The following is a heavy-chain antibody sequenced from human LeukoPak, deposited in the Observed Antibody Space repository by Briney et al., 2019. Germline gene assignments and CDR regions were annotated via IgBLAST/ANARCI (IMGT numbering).Heavy chain of an antibody. CDR3: VTVRGDYARGMNGMDV. Sequence: GGSLRLSCAPSGFTVSSRYMSWVRQAPGKGLEWVSVIYIDGSTYYTDSVKGRFTISRDNFKNTLYLQMNSLRAEDTAVYYCVTVRGDYARGMNGMDVWGKGTTVTVSS. D-gene: IGHD4-17*01. V-gene: IGHV3-53*01. CDR2: IYIDGST. J-gene: IGHJ6*04. CDR1: GFTVSSRY.